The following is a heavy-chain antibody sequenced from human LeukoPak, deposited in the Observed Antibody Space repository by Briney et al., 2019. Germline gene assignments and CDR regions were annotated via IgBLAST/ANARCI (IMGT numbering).Heavy chain of an antibody. D-gene: IGHD6-13*01. CDR2: IYYSGST. CDR3: ARQLRSGSSWLDYYYYGMDV. V-gene: IGHV4-39*01. J-gene: IGHJ6*02. Sequence: SETLSLTCAVSGGSISSTTWWSWVRQPPGKGLEWIGSIYYSGSTYYNPSLKSRVTISVDTSKNQFSLKLSSVTAADTAVYYCARQLRSGSSWLDYYYYGMDVWGQGTTVTVSS. CDR1: GGSISSTTW.